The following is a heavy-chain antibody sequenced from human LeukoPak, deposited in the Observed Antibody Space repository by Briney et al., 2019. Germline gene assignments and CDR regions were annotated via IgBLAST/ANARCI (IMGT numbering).Heavy chain of an antibody. CDR1: GYTFNSYG. Sequence: ASVKVSCKASGYTFNSYGISWVRQAPGQGLEWMGWISAYNGYTKYVQKFQGRVTMTRDMSTSTVYMELSSLRCEDTAVYYCARAPPDSSGYLVDYWGQGTLVTVSS. J-gene: IGHJ4*02. CDR3: ARAPPDSSGYLVDY. D-gene: IGHD3-22*01. V-gene: IGHV1-18*01. CDR2: ISAYNGYT.